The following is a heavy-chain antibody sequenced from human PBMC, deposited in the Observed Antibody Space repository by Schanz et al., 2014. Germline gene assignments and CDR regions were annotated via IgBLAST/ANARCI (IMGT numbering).Heavy chain of an antibody. D-gene: IGHD6-19*01. CDR2: IYYSGST. CDR1: GGSIRTYF. CDR3: ARQYSGWSRFDP. V-gene: IGHV4-59*08. J-gene: IGHJ5*02. Sequence: QVQLQESGPGLVKPSETLSLTCSVSGGSIRTYFWAWIRQPPGKGLEWIGFIYYSGSTNYNPSLKSRDTIPVECSKTHFAQNLNSGTAADTGVYYCARQYSGWSRFDPWGQGIRVTVSS.